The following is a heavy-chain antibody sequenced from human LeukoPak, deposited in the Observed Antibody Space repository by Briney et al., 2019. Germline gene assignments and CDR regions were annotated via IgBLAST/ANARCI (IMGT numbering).Heavy chain of an antibody. V-gene: IGHV7-4-1*02. Sequence: ASVKVSCKASGYSFTSYAMNWVRQAPGQGLEFMGWINTGTGNPTYAQGFTGRFVFSLDTSVSTAYLQISTLKPEDTAVYYCASFGAHSFDYWGQGTLVTVSS. D-gene: IGHD3-10*01. CDR3: ASFGAHSFDY. J-gene: IGHJ4*02. CDR2: INTGTGNP. CDR1: GYSFTSYA.